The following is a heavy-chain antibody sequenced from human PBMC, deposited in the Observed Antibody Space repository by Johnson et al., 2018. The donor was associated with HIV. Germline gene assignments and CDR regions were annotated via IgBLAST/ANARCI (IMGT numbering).Heavy chain of an antibody. CDR3: VRVGKYCGGDCYSGVDVFDI. CDR1: GFIFDHYD. Sequence: EVQVVESGGGVVRPGGSLTLSCAASGFIFDHYDMSWVRQVPGKGLEWVSGITWNGGSTGYADSVKGRFIISRDNAKISLYLQMNSLRVEDTALYLCVRVGKYCGGDCYSGVDVFDIWGQGTMVTVSS. V-gene: IGHV3-20*01. CDR2: ITWNGGST. J-gene: IGHJ3*02. D-gene: IGHD2-21*02.